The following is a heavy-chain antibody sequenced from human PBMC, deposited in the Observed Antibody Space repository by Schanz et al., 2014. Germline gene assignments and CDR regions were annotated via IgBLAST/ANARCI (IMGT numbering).Heavy chain of an antibody. V-gene: IGHV4-30-4*07. Sequence: QVQLQESGPGLVKPSQTLSLTCAVSGGSISSGGYSWSWIRQPPGKGLEWIGYIFFRGSTYYNPSLKSGFTISIDPPKTQFSLRLTSVTAADTAVYYCYGMDVWGQGTTVTVSS. CDR1: GGSISSGGYS. J-gene: IGHJ6*02. CDR3: YGMDV. CDR2: IFFRGST.